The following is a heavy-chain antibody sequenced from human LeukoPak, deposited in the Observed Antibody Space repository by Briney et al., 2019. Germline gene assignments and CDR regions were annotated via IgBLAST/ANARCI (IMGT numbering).Heavy chain of an antibody. J-gene: IGHJ5*02. Sequence: ASVKVSCKASGYTFTNYGISWVRQAPGQGLEWMGWINPNSGGTNFTRKFQGRVTMTSDTSISTAYMELSRLRSDDTAVYYCARDSGVWSGYSRVNWFDPWGQGTLVTVSS. V-gene: IGHV1-2*02. D-gene: IGHD3-3*01. CDR2: INPNSGGT. CDR3: ARDSGVWSGYSRVNWFDP. CDR1: GYTFTNYG.